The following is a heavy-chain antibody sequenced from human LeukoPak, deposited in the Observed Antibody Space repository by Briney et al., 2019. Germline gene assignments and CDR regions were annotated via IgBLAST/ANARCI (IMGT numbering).Heavy chain of an antibody. CDR1: GYTFTGYY. CDR3: ARERGTLAVAGDAFDI. Sequence: GASVRVSCKASGYTFTGYYMHWVRQAPGEGLEWMGRINPNSGGTKYAQKFQGRVTMTRDTSINTAYMEVRRLTSDDTAVYYCARERGTLAVAGDAFDIWGQGTMVTVSS. D-gene: IGHD6-19*01. V-gene: IGHV1-2*06. J-gene: IGHJ3*02. CDR2: INPNSGGT.